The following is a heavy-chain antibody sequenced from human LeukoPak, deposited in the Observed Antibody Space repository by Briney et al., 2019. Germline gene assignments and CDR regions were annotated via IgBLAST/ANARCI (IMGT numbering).Heavy chain of an antibody. V-gene: IGHV4-61*02. J-gene: IGHJ4*02. CDR1: GGSISSGSYY. Sequence: PSQTLSLTCTVSGGSISSGSYYWSWIRQPDGKGLEWIGRIYTSGSTNYNPSLKSRVTISVDTSKNQFSLKLSSVTAADTAVYYCARDTITFGGVIAQYYFDYWGQGTLVTVSS. D-gene: IGHD3-16*02. CDR3: ARDTITFGGVIAQYYFDY. CDR2: IYTSGST.